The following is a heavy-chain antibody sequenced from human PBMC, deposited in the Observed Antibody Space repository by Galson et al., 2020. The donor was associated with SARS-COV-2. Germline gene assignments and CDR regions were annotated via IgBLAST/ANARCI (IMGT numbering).Heavy chain of an antibody. CDR3: TKDYDGMF. CDR2: IRSKAYGGTT. V-gene: IGHV3-49*03. J-gene: IGHJ1*01. D-gene: IGHD3-22*01. CDR1: GFTFGNYA. Sequence: SMRLSCTVSGFTFGNYAMSWFRQAPGKGLEWAGFIRSKAYGGTTEYAASVKGRFTISRDDSKSIAYLQMNSLKTEDTAVYYCTKDYDGMFWGQGTLVTVSS.